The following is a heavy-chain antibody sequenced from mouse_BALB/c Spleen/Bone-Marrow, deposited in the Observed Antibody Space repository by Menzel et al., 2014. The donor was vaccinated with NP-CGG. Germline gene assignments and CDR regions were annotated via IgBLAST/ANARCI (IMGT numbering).Heavy chain of an antibody. Sequence: VQLQQSGAELVRPGASVKLSCKASGYTFTSYWINWVKQRPGQGLEWIGNIYPSDSYTNYNQKFKDKATLTVDKSSTTAYMQLSSPTSEDSAVYYCTRGGSSPYYFDYWGQGSTLTASS. CDR2: IYPSDSYT. V-gene: IGHV1-69*02. D-gene: IGHD1-1*01. CDR1: GYTFTSYW. CDR3: TRGGSSPYYFDY. J-gene: IGHJ2*01.